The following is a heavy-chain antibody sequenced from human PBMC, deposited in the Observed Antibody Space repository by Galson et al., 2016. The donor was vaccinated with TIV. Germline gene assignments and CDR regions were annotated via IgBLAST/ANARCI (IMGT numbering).Heavy chain of an antibody. CDR2: INPNSGGT. V-gene: IGHV1-2*04. Sequence: SVKVSCKASGYTFTEYYIHWVRQAPGQGLEWMGWINPNSGGTMYAQKFQGWVTMTRDTSITTAYMELSRLKSDDTAVYYWAKIGQEHDAFDIWGQGTMVTVFS. CDR3: AKIGQEHDAFDI. J-gene: IGHJ3*02. D-gene: IGHD1/OR15-1a*01. CDR1: GYTFTEYY.